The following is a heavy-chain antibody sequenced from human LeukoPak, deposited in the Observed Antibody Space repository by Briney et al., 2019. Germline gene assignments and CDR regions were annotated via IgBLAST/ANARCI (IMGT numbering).Heavy chain of an antibody. CDR3: ARARAGLRYGMDV. Sequence: PSQTLSLTCNVSGGSISSCGYYWSWIRQHPGKGLEWIGYIYYSGSTYYNPSLKSRVTISVDTSKNQFSLKLSSVTAADTAVYYCARARAGLRYGMDVWGQGTTVTVSS. J-gene: IGHJ6*02. V-gene: IGHV4-31*03. CDR1: GGSISSCGYY. CDR2: IYYSGST. D-gene: IGHD2-21*01.